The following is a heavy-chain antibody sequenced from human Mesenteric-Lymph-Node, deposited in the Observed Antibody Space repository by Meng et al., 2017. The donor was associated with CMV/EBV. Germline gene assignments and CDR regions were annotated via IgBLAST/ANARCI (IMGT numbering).Heavy chain of an antibody. V-gene: IGHV3-30-3*01. CDR3: ASRRTSSPFYYYYGMDV. D-gene: IGHD2-2*01. Sequence: GGSLRLSCAASGFTFSSYAMHWVRQAPGKGLEWVAVISYDGSNKYYADSVKGRFTISRDNSKNTLYLQMNSLRAEDTAVYYCASRRTSSPFYYYYGMDVWGQGTTVTVSS. J-gene: IGHJ6*02. CDR1: GFTFSSYA. CDR2: ISYDGSNK.